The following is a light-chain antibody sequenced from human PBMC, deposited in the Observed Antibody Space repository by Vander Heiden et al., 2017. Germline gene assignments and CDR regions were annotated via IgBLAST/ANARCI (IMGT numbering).Light chain of an antibody. CDR3: AAWDDNLSGVL. CDR1: RYNIGSDT. J-gene: IGLJ2*01. CDR2: KTN. Sequence: QSVLTRPPSASGHPGQTVTISCYGSRYNIGSDTVNWYQQVPGTAPRLLIFKTNQRPSGVPDRFFGSKSGASASLAISGLQSGDEATYYCAAWDDNLSGVLFGGGTKMSVL. V-gene: IGLV1-44*01.